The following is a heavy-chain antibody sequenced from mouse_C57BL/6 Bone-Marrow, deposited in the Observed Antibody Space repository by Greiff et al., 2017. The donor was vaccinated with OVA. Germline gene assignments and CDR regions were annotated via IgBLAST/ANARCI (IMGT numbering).Heavy chain of an antibody. Sequence: VMLVESGAELVRPGTSVKMSCKASGYTFTNYWIGWAKQRPGHGLEWIGDIYPGGGYTNYNEKFKGKATLTADKSSSTAYMQFSSLTSEDSAIYYCARFGYYVYFDYWGQGTTLTVSS. J-gene: IGHJ2*01. CDR3: ARFGYYVYFDY. V-gene: IGHV1-63*01. D-gene: IGHD2-3*01. CDR1: GYTFTNYW. CDR2: IYPGGGYT.